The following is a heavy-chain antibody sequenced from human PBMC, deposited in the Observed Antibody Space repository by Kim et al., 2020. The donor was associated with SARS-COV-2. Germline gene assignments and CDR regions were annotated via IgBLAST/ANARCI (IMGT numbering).Heavy chain of an antibody. CDR3: AREREGSGKLEWLSPYYYGMDV. D-gene: IGHD3-3*01. V-gene: IGHV3-21*01. CDR2: ISSSSSYI. Sequence: GGSLRLSCAASGFTFSSYSMNWVRQAPGKGLEWVSSISSSSSYIYYADSVKGRFTISRDNAKNSLYLQMNSLRAEDMAVYYCAREREGSGKLEWLSPYYYGMDVWGQGTTVTVSS. CDR1: GFTFSSYS. J-gene: IGHJ6*02.